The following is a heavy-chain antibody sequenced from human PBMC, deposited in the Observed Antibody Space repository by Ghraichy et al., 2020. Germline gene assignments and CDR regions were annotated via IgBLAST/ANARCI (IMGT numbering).Heavy chain of an antibody. D-gene: IGHD6-13*01. J-gene: IGHJ1*01. CDR3: AHNGAEAEGSEYFRH. CDR1: GFSLSTYGVG. V-gene: IGHV2-5*02. CDR2: IYWDDDK. Sequence: SGPTQVKPTQTLTLTCSLSGFSLSTYGVGVGWLRQPPGKAPESLAVIYWDDDKRYSPSLKHRLTITQDTSTNQVILTMADMDPSDTATYFCAHNGAEAEGSEYFRHWGQGTLVTVSS.